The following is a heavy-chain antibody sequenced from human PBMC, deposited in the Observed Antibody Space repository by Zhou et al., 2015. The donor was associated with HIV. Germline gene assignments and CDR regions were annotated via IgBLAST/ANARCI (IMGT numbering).Heavy chain of an antibody. V-gene: IGHV3-33*03. Sequence: QVQLVESGGGVVQPGRSLRLSCAASGFTFSSYGMHWVRQAPGKGLEWVAIIWYDGSDKYYEDSVRGRFKISRDNSRNTLYLQMDSLRVEDTAVYYCAKGEGHCVDNTCFRYFDAWGKGSLVTVSS. J-gene: IGHJ5*02. CDR3: AKGEGHCVDNTCFRYFDA. CDR2: IWYDGSDK. D-gene: IGHD2-15*01. CDR1: GFTFSSYG.